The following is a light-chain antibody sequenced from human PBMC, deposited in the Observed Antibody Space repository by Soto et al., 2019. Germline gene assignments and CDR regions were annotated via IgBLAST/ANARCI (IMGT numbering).Light chain of an antibody. Sequence: DIVMTQSPLSLPVTPGEPASISCRSSQSLLYSNGYNYLDWYLQKPGQSPQLLIYLGSNRASGVPDRFSGRSSGIDFTLKISRVEAEDVGVYYCMQALQVPHTFGQGTKLDIK. J-gene: IGKJ2*01. CDR2: LGS. V-gene: IGKV2-28*01. CDR3: MQALQVPHT. CDR1: QSLLYSNGYNY.